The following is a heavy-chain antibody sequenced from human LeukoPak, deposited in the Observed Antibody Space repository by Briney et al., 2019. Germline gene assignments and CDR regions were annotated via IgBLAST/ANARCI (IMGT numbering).Heavy chain of an antibody. CDR1: GFTFSSYG. J-gene: IGHJ4*02. V-gene: IGHV3-33*01. D-gene: IGHD4-23*01. CDR3: ARRSGNSGHDY. Sequence: GRSLRLSCAASGFTFSSYGMHWVRQAPGKGLEWVAVIWYDGSKKYHADSVKGRFTISRDSANNSLYLQMNSLRAEDTAVYYCARRSGNSGHDYWGQGTLVTVSS. CDR2: IWYDGSKK.